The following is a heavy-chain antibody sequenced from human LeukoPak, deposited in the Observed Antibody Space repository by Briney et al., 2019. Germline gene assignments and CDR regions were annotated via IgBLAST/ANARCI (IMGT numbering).Heavy chain of an antibody. J-gene: IGHJ4*02. V-gene: IGHV3-23*01. CDR1: GFTFSSYA. CDR2: ISGGSNNI. CDR3: AKRGEILNDYTRHFDY. D-gene: IGHD3-9*01. Sequence: GGSLRLSCAASGFTFSSYAMNWVRQAPGKGLEWVSSISGGSNNINYAGSVKGRFTTSRDNSQNTLYLQMNSLRADDTAVYYCAKRGEILNDYTRHFDYWGQGTLVTVSS.